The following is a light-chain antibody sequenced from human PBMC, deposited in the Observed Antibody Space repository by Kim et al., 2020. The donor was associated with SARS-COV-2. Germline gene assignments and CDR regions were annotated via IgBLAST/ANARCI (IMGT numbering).Light chain of an antibody. J-gene: IGLJ1*01. CDR1: SSDVGGYNY. V-gene: IGLV2-14*03. Sequence: GQSITISCTGTSSDVGGYNYVSWYQQHPGKAPKVLIHDVTIRPSGSSNRFSASKSASTASLTISGLQAEDEADYYCSSYTSSNTLVFGTGTKVTVL. CDR3: SSYTSSNTLV. CDR2: DVT.